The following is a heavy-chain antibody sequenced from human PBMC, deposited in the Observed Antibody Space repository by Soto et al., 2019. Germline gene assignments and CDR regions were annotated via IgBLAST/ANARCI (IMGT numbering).Heavy chain of an antibody. CDR1: GFTFTSYG. Sequence: QVQMVETGGGVVQPGRSLRLSCAASGFTFTSYGIHWVRQAPGKGLEWVAVISYDGSKNYFADSVRGRFTISRDNSKNTVYLQINNVRAEDTAVYYCAKERMGYYYGLAVWGQGPTVVVSS. D-gene: IGHD6-13*01. CDR3: AKERMGYYYGLAV. CDR2: ISYDGSKN. J-gene: IGHJ6*02. V-gene: IGHV3-30*18.